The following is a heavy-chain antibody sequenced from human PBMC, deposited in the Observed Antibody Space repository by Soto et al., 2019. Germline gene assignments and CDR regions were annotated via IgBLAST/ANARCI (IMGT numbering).Heavy chain of an antibody. Sequence: SVKVSCKASGGTFSSYAISWVRQAPGQGLEWMGGIIPIFGTANYAQKFQGRVTITADESTSTAYMELSSLRSEDTAVYYCASYGGPSVSHYYYYGMDVWGQGTTVTVSS. D-gene: IGHD3-16*01. CDR1: GGTFSSYA. CDR3: ASYGGPSVSHYYYYGMDV. V-gene: IGHV1-69*13. CDR2: IIPIFGTA. J-gene: IGHJ6*02.